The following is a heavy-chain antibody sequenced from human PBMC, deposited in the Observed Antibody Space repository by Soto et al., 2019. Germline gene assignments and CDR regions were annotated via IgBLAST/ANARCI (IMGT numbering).Heavy chain of an antibody. V-gene: IGHV3-23*01. CDR3: AKDYASTSYCSFDP. J-gene: IGHJ5*02. CDR2: ITGSGDKT. CDR1: GFSFSNFG. D-gene: IGHD6-6*01. Sequence: GGSLRLSCAAPGFSFSNFGMSWVRQAPGTGLEWVSSITGSGDKTYYLDSVKGRFTISRDNSKNTLYLHMNSLGAEDTAVCFCAKDYASTSYCSFDPWGQGTLVTVSS.